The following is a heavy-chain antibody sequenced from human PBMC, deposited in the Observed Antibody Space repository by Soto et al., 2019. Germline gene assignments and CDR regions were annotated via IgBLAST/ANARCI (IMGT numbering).Heavy chain of an antibody. J-gene: IGHJ5*02. D-gene: IGHD6-19*01. CDR2: ISYDGTDK. CDR1: GFAFSTYG. V-gene: IGHV3-30*18. Sequence: QVHLVESGGGVVQPGRSLTISCVGSGFAFSTYGMHWVRQATAKWLEWVALISYDGTDKYYADSGKGRFSISRDNSKQTLSLQMDSLRPEDTAVYYCAKDFGAWSDSWGQGTLVNVSS. CDR3: AKDFGAWSDS.